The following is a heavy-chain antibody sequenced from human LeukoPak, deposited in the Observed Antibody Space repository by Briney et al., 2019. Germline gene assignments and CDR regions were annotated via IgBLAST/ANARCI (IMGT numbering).Heavy chain of an antibody. CDR1: GGPISSYY. D-gene: IGHD3-10*01. CDR3: ARASYYRGSGSYFNPWFDP. CDR2: ISTSGST. V-gene: IGHV4-4*07. J-gene: IGHJ5*02. Sequence: SETLSLTCTVSGGPISSYYWSWIRQPAGKGLEWIGRISTSGSTNYNPSLKSRVSMSVDTSKNQFSLELSSVTAADTAVYYCARASYYRGSGSYFNPWFDPWGQGTLVTVSS.